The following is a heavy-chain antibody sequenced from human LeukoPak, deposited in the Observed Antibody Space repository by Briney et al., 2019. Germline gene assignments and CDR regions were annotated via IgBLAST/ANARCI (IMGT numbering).Heavy chain of an antibody. CDR2: IYYSGST. V-gene: IGHV4-59*08. D-gene: IGHD2-15*01. CDR3: ARRYCSGGTCYGDY. J-gene: IGHJ4*02. Sequence: PETLSLTCTVSGGSISSYYWSWIRQPPGKGLEWIGYIYYSGSTNYNPSLKSRVTISVDTSKNQFSLKLSSVTAADTAVYYCARRYCSGGTCYGDYWGQGTLVTVSS. CDR1: GGSISSYY.